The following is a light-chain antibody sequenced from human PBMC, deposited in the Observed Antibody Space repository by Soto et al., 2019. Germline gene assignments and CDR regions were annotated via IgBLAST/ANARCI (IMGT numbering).Light chain of an antibody. CDR3: QQYGSSPPIT. CDR1: ESVSSH. V-gene: IGKV3-20*01. J-gene: IGKJ5*01. CDR2: DSS. Sequence: DIVLTQSPGTLSLSPGQRATLSCRASESVSSHLAWYQQKPGQAPRLLIYDSSTRATGIPARFSGSGSGTDFTLTISRLEPEDFAVYYCQQYGSSPPITFGQGTRLEIK.